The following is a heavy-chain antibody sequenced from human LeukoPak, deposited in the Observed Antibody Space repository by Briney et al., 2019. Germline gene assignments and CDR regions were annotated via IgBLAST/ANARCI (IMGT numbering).Heavy chain of an antibody. D-gene: IGHD6-13*01. CDR3: AYSSSWYDPFDC. CDR1: GGTFSSYD. Sequence: SVKVSCKASGGTFSSYDISWVRQAPGQGLEWMGGIIPIFGTANYAQKFQGRVTITADESTSTAYMELSSLRSEDTAVYYCAYSSSWYDPFDCWGQGTLVTVSS. J-gene: IGHJ4*02. V-gene: IGHV1-69*13. CDR2: IIPIFGTA.